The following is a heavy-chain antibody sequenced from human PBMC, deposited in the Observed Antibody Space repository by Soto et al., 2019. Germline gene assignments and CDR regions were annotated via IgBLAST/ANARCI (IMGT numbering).Heavy chain of an antibody. CDR2: ISYHGNDK. CDR1: GFTFSSDG. D-gene: IGHD3-22*01. Sequence: GGSLRLSCGASGFTFSSDGMHWVRQAPGKGLDWVAVISYHGNDKFYADSLKGRFTISRDNSKNTLYLQMNRLRAEDTAVYYCARSRYYYDTSDYLDYWGQGTLVTVSS. V-gene: IGHV3-30-3*01. J-gene: IGHJ4*02. CDR3: ARSRYYYDTSDYLDY.